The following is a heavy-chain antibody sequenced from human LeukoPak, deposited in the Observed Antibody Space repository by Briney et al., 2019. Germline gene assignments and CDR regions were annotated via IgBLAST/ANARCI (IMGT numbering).Heavy chain of an antibody. J-gene: IGHJ4*02. CDR1: GYTVTGYY. Sequence: RASVKDSCKASGYTVTGYYMHWVRQAPGQGLEWMGWTNPNRGGTNYAQKFQGRVTMTRDTSISTAYMELSRLRSDDTAVYYCARDGALLRYFDWLSAAYFDYWGQGTLVTVSS. V-gene: IGHV1-2*02. D-gene: IGHD3-9*01. CDR2: TNPNRGGT. CDR3: ARDGALLRYFDWLSAAYFDY.